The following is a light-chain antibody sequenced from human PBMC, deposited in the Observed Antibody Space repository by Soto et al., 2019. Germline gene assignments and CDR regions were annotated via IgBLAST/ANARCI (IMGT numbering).Light chain of an antibody. CDR2: EVS. CDR1: SSDVGGYNY. CDR3: SSYAGSNNSGL. Sequence: QSALTQPPSASGSPGQSVTISCTGTSSDVGGYNYVSWYQQNPGKAPKLMIYEVSKRPSGVPDRFSGSKSGNTASLTVSGLQAEDEADYYCSSYAGSNNSGLCGGGTKLTVL. V-gene: IGLV2-8*01. J-gene: IGLJ3*02.